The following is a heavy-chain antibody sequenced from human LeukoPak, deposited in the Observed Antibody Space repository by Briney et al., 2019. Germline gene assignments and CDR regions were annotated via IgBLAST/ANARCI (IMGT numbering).Heavy chain of an antibody. CDR1: GHSISRGYY. J-gene: IGHJ4*02. Sequence: SETLSLTCAVSGHSISRGYYWALIRQPPGKGLEWIGTVYHTGSTYYNPSLDSRVTISVDTSKNEFSLNLKSVTAADTAVYYCARAGWIITSGIDYWGQGALVTVSS. D-gene: IGHD3-10*01. CDR3: ARAGWIITSGIDY. V-gene: IGHV4-38-2*01. CDR2: VYHTGST.